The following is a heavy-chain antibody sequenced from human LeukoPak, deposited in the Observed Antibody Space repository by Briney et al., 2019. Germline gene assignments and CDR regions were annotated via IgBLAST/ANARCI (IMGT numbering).Heavy chain of an antibody. CDR2: ISGSGGST. D-gene: IGHD1/OR15-1a*01. J-gene: IGHJ4*02. CDR3: AKVLGSIPNNDY. CDR1: GFTFSSYG. Sequence: GGSLRLSCAASGFTFSSYGMSWVRQAPGKGLEWVSAISGSGGSTYYADSVKGRFTISRDNSKNTLYLQMNSLRAEDTAVYYCAKVLGSIPNNDYWGQGALVTVSS. V-gene: IGHV3-23*01.